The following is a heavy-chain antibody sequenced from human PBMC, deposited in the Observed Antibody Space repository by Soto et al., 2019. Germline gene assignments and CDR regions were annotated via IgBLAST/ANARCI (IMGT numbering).Heavy chain of an antibody. CDR3: ARRWGGTFDF. CDR2: IYYSGST. Sequence: SETLSLTCTVSGDSITSGVHYWSWIRQLPGKGLEWIGYIYYSGSTNYNPSLKSRVTISVDTSKNQFSLKLNSVSAADTAVYYCARRWGGTFDFWGRGTMVTVSS. V-gene: IGHV4-61*08. J-gene: IGHJ3*01. CDR1: GDSITSGVHY. D-gene: IGHD3-10*01.